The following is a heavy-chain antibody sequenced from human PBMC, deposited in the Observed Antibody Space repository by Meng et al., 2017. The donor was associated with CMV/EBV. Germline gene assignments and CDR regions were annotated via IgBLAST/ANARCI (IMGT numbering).Heavy chain of an antibody. CDR3: ASWIDDSSGHFDY. D-gene: IGHD3-22*01. J-gene: IGHJ4*02. CDR1: GFTFSSYS. Sequence: GGSLRLSCAASGFTFSSYSMNWVRQAPGKGLEWVSYISSSSSTIYYADSVKGRFTISRDNAKNSLYLQMNSLGAEDTAVYYCASWIDDSSGHFDYWGQGTLVTVSS. CDR2: ISSSSSTI. V-gene: IGHV3-48*04.